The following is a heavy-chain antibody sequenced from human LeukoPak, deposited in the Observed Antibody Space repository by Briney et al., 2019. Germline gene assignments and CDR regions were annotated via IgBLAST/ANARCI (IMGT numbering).Heavy chain of an antibody. CDR1: GFTFSSYG. J-gene: IGHJ4*02. D-gene: IGHD4-17*01. Sequence: QSGGSLRLSCAASGFTFSSYGMSWVRQAPGKGLEWVSTISGGGGSTYYADSVKGRFTISRDDSKNTLYLQMNSLRAEDTAVYYCAKVHDYGDYAFDYWGQGTLVTVSS. CDR3: AKVHDYGDYAFDY. CDR2: ISGGGGST. V-gene: IGHV3-23*01.